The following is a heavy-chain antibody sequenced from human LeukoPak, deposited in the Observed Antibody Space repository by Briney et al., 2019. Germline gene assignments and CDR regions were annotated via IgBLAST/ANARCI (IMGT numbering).Heavy chain of an antibody. J-gene: IGHJ6*02. CDR3: ARSILVVPVVSHYNYGVDV. CDR2: FDPEDGET. D-gene: IGHD2-2*01. V-gene: IGHV1-24*01. Sequence: GASEKVSCKVSGYTLTELSMHWVRQAPGKGLEWMGGFDPEDGETIYAQKFQGRVTMTEDTSTDTAYMELSSLRSEDTAVYYCARSILVVPVVSHYNYGVDVWGQGTTVTVSS. CDR1: GYTLTELS.